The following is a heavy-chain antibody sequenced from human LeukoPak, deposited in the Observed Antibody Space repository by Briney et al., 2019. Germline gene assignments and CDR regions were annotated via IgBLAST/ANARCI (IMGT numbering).Heavy chain of an antibody. Sequence: GGSLRLSCAAFGLPLSNAWLSCGREAPGRRPGRGVRIKSKTDGGKTDYAAPVQGRFSISRDDSENDLYLQMNGLNTEDTAVYYCSTVSPYYGSGTTSPDSWGQGTLVVVSS. CDR3: STVSPYYGSGTTSPDS. CDR1: GLPLSNAW. J-gene: IGHJ4*02. CDR2: IKSKTDGGKT. V-gene: IGHV3-15*01. D-gene: IGHD3-10*01.